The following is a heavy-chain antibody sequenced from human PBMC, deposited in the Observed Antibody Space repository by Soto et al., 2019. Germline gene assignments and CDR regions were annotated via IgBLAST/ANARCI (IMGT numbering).Heavy chain of an antibody. Sequence: SAALSVTCTVSGGSISRSSYYWGWIRQPPGKGLEWIGSIYYSGYTYYNPSLKSRVTISVDTSKNQFSLKLSSVTAADTAVYYCARHNGPLYVGYYYDMDVWGQGTTVT. J-gene: IGHJ6*02. CDR2: IYYSGYT. CDR1: GGSISRSSYY. D-gene: IGHD3-16*01. CDR3: ARHNGPLYVGYYYDMDV. V-gene: IGHV4-39*01.